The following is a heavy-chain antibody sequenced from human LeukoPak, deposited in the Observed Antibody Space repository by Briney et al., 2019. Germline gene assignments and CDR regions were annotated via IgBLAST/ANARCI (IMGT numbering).Heavy chain of an antibody. CDR2: ISHDGSNK. CDR3: ARAKPKNMVRGLIMRRESRYYFDY. CDR1: GFTFSSYA. J-gene: IGHJ4*02. V-gene: IGHV3-30*04. Sequence: PGRSLRLSCAASGFTFSSYAMHWVRQAPGKGLEWVAVISHDGSNKYYADSVKGRFTISRDNSKNTLYLQMNSLRAEDTAVYYCARAKPKNMVRGLIMRRESRYYFDYWGQGTLVTVSS. D-gene: IGHD3-10*01.